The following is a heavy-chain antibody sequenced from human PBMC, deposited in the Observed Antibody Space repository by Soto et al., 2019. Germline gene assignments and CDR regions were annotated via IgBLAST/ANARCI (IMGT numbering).Heavy chain of an antibody. J-gene: IGHJ4*02. D-gene: IGHD5-18*01. CDR2: IYHSGST. CDR3: ARGYTAMGGGAFDY. V-gene: IGHV4-30-2*01. CDR1: GGSISSGGYS. Sequence: SETLSLTCAVSGGSISSGGYSWSWIRQPPGKGLEWIGYIYHSGSTYYNPSLKSRVTISVDRSKNQFSLKLSSVTAADTAVYYCARGYTAMGGGAFDYWGQGTLVTVSS.